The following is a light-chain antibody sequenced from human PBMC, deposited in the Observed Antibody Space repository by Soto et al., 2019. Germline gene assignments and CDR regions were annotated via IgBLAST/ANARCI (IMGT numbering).Light chain of an antibody. CDR3: SSYTSSSTVV. Sequence: QSVLTQPASVSGSPGQSITISCTGTSSDVGGYNYVSWYQQHPGQAPKLMIYDVSNRPSGVSNRFSGSKSGNTASLTISGLQADDEADYYCSSYTSSSTVVFGGGTKLTVL. J-gene: IGLJ2*01. CDR2: DVS. CDR1: SSDVGGYNY. V-gene: IGLV2-14*01.